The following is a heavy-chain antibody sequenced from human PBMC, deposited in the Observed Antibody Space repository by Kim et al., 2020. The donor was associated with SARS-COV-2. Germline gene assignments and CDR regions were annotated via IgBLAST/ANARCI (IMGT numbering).Heavy chain of an antibody. V-gene: IGHV3-49*04. J-gene: IGHJ6*01. D-gene: IGHD6-19*01. CDR3: TTISGWSYYYYGIDV. Sequence: GGSLRLSCTASGFTFGDYAMSWVRQAPGKGLEWVGFIRSEAYGGTTEYAASGRGRFTIARDDSKMILYLQMKSLKTEDTSVCYCTTISGWSYYYYGIDV. CDR2: IRSEAYGGTT. CDR1: GFTFGDYA.